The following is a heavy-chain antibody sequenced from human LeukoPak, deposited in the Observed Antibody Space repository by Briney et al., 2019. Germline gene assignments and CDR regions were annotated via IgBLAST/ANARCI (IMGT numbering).Heavy chain of an antibody. CDR1: GGSISSYY. CDR2: IYYSGST. Sequence: SETLSLTCTVSGGSISSYYWSWIRQPPGKGLEWIGYIYYSGSTNYNPSLKSRVTISVDTSKNQFSLKLSSVTAADTAVYYCARSVLELEYYYYYYMDVWGKGTTVTVSS. D-gene: IGHD1-7*01. V-gene: IGHV4-59*08. J-gene: IGHJ6*03. CDR3: ARSVLELEYYYYYYMDV.